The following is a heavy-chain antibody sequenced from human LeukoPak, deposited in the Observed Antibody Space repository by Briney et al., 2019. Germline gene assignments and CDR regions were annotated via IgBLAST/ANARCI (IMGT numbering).Heavy chain of an antibody. D-gene: IGHD1-26*01. Sequence: PGGSLRLSCAASGFTFSSYWMSWVRQAPGKGLEWVAHIKQDGSEKYYVDSVKGRFTISRDNAKNSLYLQMNSLRAEDTAVYYCARDPEWELLIFDYWGQGTLVTVSS. CDR3: ARDPEWELLIFDY. V-gene: IGHV3-7*01. CDR1: GFTFSSYW. CDR2: IKQDGSEK. J-gene: IGHJ4*02.